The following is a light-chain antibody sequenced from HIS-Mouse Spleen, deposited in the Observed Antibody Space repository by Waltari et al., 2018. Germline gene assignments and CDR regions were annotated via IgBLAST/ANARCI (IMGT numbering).Light chain of an antibody. CDR2: GAS. CDR3: QQYNNWPRT. V-gene: IGKV3-15*01. J-gene: IGKJ1*01. Sequence: EIVMTQAPATLSVYPGERATLSCRASQSVSSNLAWYQQKPGQAPRLLIYGASTRATGIPARFSGSGSGTEFTLTISIMQSEDFAVYYCQQYNNWPRTFGQGTKVEIK. CDR1: QSVSSN.